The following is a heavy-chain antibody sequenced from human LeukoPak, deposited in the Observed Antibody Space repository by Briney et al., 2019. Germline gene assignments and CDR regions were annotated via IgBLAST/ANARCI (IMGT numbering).Heavy chain of an antibody. Sequence: SETLSLTYAVYGGSFSGYYWSWIRQPPGKGLEWIGEINHSGSTNYNPSLKSRVTISVDTSKNQFSLKLSSVTAADTAVYYCARRRITMIKGAYYFDYWGQGTLVTVSS. D-gene: IGHD3-22*01. J-gene: IGHJ4*02. CDR3: ARRRITMIKGAYYFDY. CDR2: INHSGST. CDR1: GGSFSGYY. V-gene: IGHV4-34*01.